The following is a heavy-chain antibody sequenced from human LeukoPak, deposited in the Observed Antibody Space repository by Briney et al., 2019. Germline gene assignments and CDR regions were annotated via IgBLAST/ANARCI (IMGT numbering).Heavy chain of an antibody. CDR1: GGSFSGYY. CDR3: ARGNPVVDDAFDI. V-gene: IGHV4-34*01. Sequence: SETLSLTCAVYGGSFSGYYWSWIRQPPGKGLEWIGEINHSGSTNYNPSLKSRVTISVDTSKNQFSLKLSSVTAADTAVYYCARGNPVVDDAFDIWGQGTMVTVSS. D-gene: IGHD3-22*01. J-gene: IGHJ3*02. CDR2: INHSGST.